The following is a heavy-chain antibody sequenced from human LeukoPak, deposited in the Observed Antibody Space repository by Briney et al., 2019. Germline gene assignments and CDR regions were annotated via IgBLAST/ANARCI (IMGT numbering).Heavy chain of an antibody. J-gene: IGHJ6*02. V-gene: IGHV3-30*18. CDR2: ISYDGSNK. CDR1: GFTFSSYG. D-gene: IGHD3-22*01. Sequence: PGRSLRLSCAASGFTFSSYGMHWVRQAPGKGLEWVAVISYDGSNKYYADSVKGRFTISRDNSKNTLYLQMNSLRAEDTAVYYCAKGYYDSSGSRHYYYYGMDVWGQGTTVTVSS. CDR3: AKGYYDSSGSRHYYYYGMDV.